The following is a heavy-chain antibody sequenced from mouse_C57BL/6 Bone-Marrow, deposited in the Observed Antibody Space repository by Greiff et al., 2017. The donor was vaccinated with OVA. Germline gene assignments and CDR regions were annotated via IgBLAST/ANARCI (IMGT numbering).Heavy chain of an antibody. CDR2: IYPRDGST. V-gene: IGHV1-85*01. J-gene: IGHJ4*01. Sequence: VQLQESGPELVKPGASVKLSCKASGYTFTSYDINWVKQRPGQGLEWIGWIYPRDGSTKYTEKFKGKATLTVDPSSSTAYMELHSLTSEDSAVYFCARSGYYYGSRYYAMDYWGQGTSVTVSS. D-gene: IGHD1-1*01. CDR1: GYTFTSYD. CDR3: ARSGYYYGSRYYAMDY.